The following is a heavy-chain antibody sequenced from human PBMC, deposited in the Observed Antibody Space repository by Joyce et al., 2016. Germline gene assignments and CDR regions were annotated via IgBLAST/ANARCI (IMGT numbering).Heavy chain of an antibody. CDR3: TRGRIEYSKTFNAYDI. V-gene: IGHV1-69*04. Sequence: VQLVQSGAEVKKPGSSVKVSCKVSGGNFYDYTITWVRQAPGQGLEWMGRIIPIVGVANYARKFRGRVALTADKSTATAYLELNSLRLDDTAMCFCTRGRIEYSKTFNAYDIWGQGTMVTVSS. D-gene: IGHD2/OR15-2a*01. J-gene: IGHJ3*02. CDR2: IIPIVGVA. CDR1: GGNFYDYT.